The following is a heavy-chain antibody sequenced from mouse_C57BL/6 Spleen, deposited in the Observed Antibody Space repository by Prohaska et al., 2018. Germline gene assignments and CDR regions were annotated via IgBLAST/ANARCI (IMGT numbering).Heavy chain of an antibody. CDR1: GYTFTDYE. CDR2: IDPETGGT. V-gene: IGHV1-15*01. J-gene: IGHJ1*03. D-gene: IGHD1-1*01. CDR3: TSPHDYGSSFWYFDV. Sequence: QVQLQQSGAELVRPGASVTLSCKASGYTFTDYEMHWVKQTPVHGLDWIGAIDPETGGTAYNQKFKGKAILTADKSSSTAYMELRSLTSEDSAVYYCTSPHDYGSSFWYFDVWGTGTTVTVSS.